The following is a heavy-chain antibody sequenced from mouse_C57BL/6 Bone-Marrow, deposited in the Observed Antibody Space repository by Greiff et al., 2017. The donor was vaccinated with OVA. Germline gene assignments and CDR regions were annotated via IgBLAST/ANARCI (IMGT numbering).Heavy chain of an antibody. CDR1: GFTLSDYY. CDR2: INYDGSST. J-gene: IGHJ1*03. D-gene: IGHD2-10*02. V-gene: IGHV5-16*01. CDR3: ARYGNYRLWYFDV. Sequence: EVKLVESEGGLVQPGSSMKLSCTASGFTLSDYYMAWVRQVPEKGLEWVANINYDGSSTYYLDSLKSRFIISRDNAKNILYLQMSSLKSEDTATYYCARYGNYRLWYFDVWGTGTTVTVSS.